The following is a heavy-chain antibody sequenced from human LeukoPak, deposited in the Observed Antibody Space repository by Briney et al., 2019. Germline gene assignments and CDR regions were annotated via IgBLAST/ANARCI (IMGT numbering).Heavy chain of an antibody. V-gene: IGHV3-7*01. CDR2: IKQDGSEK. J-gene: IGHJ4*02. CDR1: GFTFSGYW. D-gene: IGHD3-16*02. Sequence: GGSLRLSCAASGFTFSGYWMSWVRQAPGKGLEWVANIKQDGSEKYYVDSVKGRFTISRDNAKNSLYLQMNSLRAEDTAVYYCARDYDYVWGSYRPTGDYWGQGTLVTVSS. CDR3: ARDYDYVWGSYRPTGDY.